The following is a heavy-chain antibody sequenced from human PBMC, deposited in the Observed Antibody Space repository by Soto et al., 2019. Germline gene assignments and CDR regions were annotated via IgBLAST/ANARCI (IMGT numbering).Heavy chain of an antibody. J-gene: IGHJ6*02. CDR1: GGSFSGYY. CDR3: ARAHPLRVGYNSRHYYYGMDV. D-gene: IGHD5-12*01. CDR2: INHSGST. V-gene: IGHV4-34*01. Sequence: SETLSLTCAVYGGSFSGYYWSWIRQPPGKGLEWIGEINHSGSTNYNPSLKSRVTISVDTSKNQFSLKLSSVTAADTAVYYCARAHPLRVGYNSRHYYYGMDVWGQGTTVTVSS.